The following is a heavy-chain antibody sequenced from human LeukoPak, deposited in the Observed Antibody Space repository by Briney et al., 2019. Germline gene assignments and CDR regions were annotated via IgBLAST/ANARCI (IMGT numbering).Heavy chain of an antibody. CDR2: INPRSGDA. CDR3: ARGEYSNGYPYRLDS. Sequence: ASVKVSCKASGSTFSDYHINWVRQASGQGPEWMGWINPRSGDAKYGQAFQGRVTMTRDTSISTAYMELNRLRFDDTAMYYCARGEYSNGYPYRLDSWGQGTLVTVSS. J-gene: IGHJ4*02. V-gene: IGHV1-2*02. CDR1: GSTFSDYH. D-gene: IGHD3-16*01.